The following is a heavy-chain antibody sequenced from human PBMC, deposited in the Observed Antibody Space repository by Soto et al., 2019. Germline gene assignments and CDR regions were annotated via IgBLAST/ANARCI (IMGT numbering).Heavy chain of an antibody. CDR3: ARGSRFTMVRGISSGAFDI. D-gene: IGHD3-10*01. Sequence: GGSLRLSCAASGFTFSSYGMHWVRQAPGKGLEWVAVIWYDGSNKYYADSVKGRFTISRDNSKNTLYLQMNSLRAEDTAVYYCARGSRFTMVRGISSGAFDIWGQGTMVTVSS. CDR2: IWYDGSNK. CDR1: GFTFSSYG. V-gene: IGHV3-33*01. J-gene: IGHJ3*02.